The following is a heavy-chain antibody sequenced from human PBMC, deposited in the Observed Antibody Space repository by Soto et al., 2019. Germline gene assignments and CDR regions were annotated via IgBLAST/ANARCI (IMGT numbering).Heavy chain of an antibody. D-gene: IGHD3-22*01. Sequence: SETLSLTCTVSGGSVSSDSYYWSWIRQPPGKGLEWIGYIYYSGSTNYNPSLKSRVTISVDTSKNQFSLKLSSVTAADTAVYYCARDNYSSGYYDYWGQGTLVTVSS. CDR1: GGSVSSDSYY. V-gene: IGHV4-61*01. CDR3: ARDNYSSGYYDY. J-gene: IGHJ4*02. CDR2: IYYSGST.